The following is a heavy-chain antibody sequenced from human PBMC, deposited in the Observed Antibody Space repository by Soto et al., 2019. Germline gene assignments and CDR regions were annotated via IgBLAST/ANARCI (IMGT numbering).Heavy chain of an antibody. J-gene: IGHJ5*02. D-gene: IGHD3-22*01. CDR2: MNPNSGNT. Sequence: ASVKVSCKASGYTFTSYDINWVRQATGQGLEWMGWMNPNSGNTGYAQKFQGRVTMTMNTSISTAYMELSSLRSEDTAVYYCASFVGVVEICFYSVITTDWFDLWGQGTLVTVSS. CDR1: GYTFTSYD. V-gene: IGHV1-8*01. CDR3: ASFVGVVEICFYSVITTDWFDL.